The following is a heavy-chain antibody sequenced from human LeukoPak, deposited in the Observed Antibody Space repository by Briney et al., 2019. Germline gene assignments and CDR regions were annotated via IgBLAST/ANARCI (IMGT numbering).Heavy chain of an antibody. CDR1: GFTFSSYW. CDR3: AKDGTEWLRYFDY. J-gene: IGHJ4*02. D-gene: IGHD5-12*01. Sequence: GGSLRLSCAASGFTFSSYWMHWVRQAPGKGLVWVSRIKSDGSNTNYADSVKGRFTISRDNAKNTLHLQMNSLRAEDTAVYYCAKDGTEWLRYFDYWGQGTLVTVSS. CDR2: IKSDGSNT. V-gene: IGHV3-74*01.